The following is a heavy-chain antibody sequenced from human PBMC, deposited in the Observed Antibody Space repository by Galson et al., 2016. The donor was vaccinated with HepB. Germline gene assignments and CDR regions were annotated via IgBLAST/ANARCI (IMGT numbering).Heavy chain of an antibody. CDR2: TYYRSKWFN. V-gene: IGHV6-1*01. D-gene: IGHD3-22*01. Sequence: CAISGDSVSSNTAAWNWIRQSPSRGLEWLGRTYYRSKWFNDYEAYVKSRITINPDTSKNQFSLQLNSVTPEDTAVYYWARDKYDSSGYRKFDYWGQGTLVTVSS. CDR1: GDSVSSNTAA. J-gene: IGHJ4*02. CDR3: ARDKYDSSGYRKFDY.